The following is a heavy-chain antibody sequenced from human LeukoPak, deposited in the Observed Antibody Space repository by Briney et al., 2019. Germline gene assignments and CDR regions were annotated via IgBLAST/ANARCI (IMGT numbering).Heavy chain of an antibody. CDR3: AKDLTLSVNDYGDPY. CDR2: ISGSGGST. J-gene: IGHJ4*02. V-gene: IGHV3-23*01. CDR1: GFTFSSSA. D-gene: IGHD4-17*01. Sequence: GGSLRLSCAASGFTFSSSAMSWVRQAPGKGLEWVAAISGSGGSTYYADSVKGRFTISRDNSKNTLYLQMNSLRAEDTAVYYCAKDLTLSVNDYGDPYWGQGTLVTVSS.